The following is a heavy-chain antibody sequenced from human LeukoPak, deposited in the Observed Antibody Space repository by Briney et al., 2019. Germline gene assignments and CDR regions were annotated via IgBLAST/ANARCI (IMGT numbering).Heavy chain of an antibody. CDR1: GGSFSGYY. J-gene: IGHJ5*02. CDR3: ARGGSGSYYDNWFDP. D-gene: IGHD1-26*01. V-gene: IGHV4-34*01. CDR2: INHSGST. Sequence: PSETLSLTCAVYGGSFSGYYWSWTRQPPGKGLEWIGEINHSGSTNYNPSLKSRVTISVDTSKNQFSLKLSSVTAADTAVYYCARGGSGSYYDNWFDPWGQGTLVTVSS.